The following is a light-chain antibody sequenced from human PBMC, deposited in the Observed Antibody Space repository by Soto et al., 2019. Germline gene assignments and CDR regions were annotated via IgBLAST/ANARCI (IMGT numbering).Light chain of an antibody. CDR2: KAS. V-gene: IGKV1-5*03. Sequence: DIQMIQSPSTLCASVGDRGTITCLASQRISRWLAWYQQKTRKAYKLLIYKASSLESGVQSRFSGSGSGTEFTLTISSLQPDDFATYYCQQYNSYSWTFGQGTKVDI. J-gene: IGKJ1*01. CDR1: QRISRW. CDR3: QQYNSYSWT.